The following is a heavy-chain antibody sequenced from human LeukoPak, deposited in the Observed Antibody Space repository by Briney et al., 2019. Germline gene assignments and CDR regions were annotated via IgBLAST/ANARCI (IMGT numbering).Heavy chain of an antibody. D-gene: IGHD3-3*01. V-gene: IGHV3-23*01. CDR3: AKGILFGSGSYFDY. Sequence: GGSLRLSCAASGFTFYKFVMTWVRQAPGSGLEWVSSISGSGGRTYYADSVKGRFTISRDNSENTLYLQMNSLRAEDTAVYYCAKGILFGSGSYFDYWGQGTLVTVSS. J-gene: IGHJ4*02. CDR2: ISGSGGRT. CDR1: GFTFYKFV.